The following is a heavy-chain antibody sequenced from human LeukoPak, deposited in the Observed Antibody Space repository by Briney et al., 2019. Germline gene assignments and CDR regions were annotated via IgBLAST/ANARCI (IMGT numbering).Heavy chain of an antibody. CDR3: ARFRGYSGYFDWFDP. V-gene: IGHV4-59*01. D-gene: IGHD5-12*01. CDR1: GGSFTTYY. Sequence: PSETLSLTCTVSGGSFTTYYWSWIQQPPGKGLEWIGYIYYSGSTNYNPSLKSRVTISVDTSKNQFSLKLSSVTAADTAVYYCARFRGYSGYFDWFDPWGQGTLVTVSS. J-gene: IGHJ5*02. CDR2: IYYSGST.